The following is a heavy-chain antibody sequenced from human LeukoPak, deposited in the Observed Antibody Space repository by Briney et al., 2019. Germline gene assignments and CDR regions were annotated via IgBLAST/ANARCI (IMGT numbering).Heavy chain of an antibody. CDR2: IYYSGST. J-gene: IGHJ5*02. V-gene: IGHV4-39*07. CDR3: ARDQGSGYYNWFDP. Sequence: IGSIYYSGSTYYDPSLKSRVTISVDTSKNQFSLKLSSVTAADTAVYYCARDQGSGYYNWFDPWG. D-gene: IGHD3-3*01.